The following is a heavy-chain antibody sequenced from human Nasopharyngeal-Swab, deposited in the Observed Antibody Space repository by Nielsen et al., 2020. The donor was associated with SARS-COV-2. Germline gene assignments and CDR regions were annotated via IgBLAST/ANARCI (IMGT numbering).Heavy chain of an antibody. J-gene: IGHJ6*02. Sequence: SQTLSLTCAVYGGSFSGYYWSWIRQPPGKGLEWIGEINHSGSTNYNPSLKSRVTISVDTSKNQFSLKLSSVTAADTAVYYCARVEGGSPTPYYYYYGMDVWGQGTTVTVSS. CDR3: ARVEGGSPTPYYYYYGMDV. CDR1: GGSFSGYY. V-gene: IGHV4-34*01. CDR2: INHSGST. D-gene: IGHD6-25*01.